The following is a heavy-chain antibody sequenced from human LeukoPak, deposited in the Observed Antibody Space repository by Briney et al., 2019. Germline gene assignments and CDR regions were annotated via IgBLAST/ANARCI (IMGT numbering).Heavy chain of an antibody. V-gene: IGHV3-7*03. Sequence: GGSLRLSCAVSGFHFTTYWMTWVRQAPGKGLEWVANIKQDGSDKNYVDSVKGRFTISRDNAKKSLYLQMNSLRAEDTAVYYCARDLPDVLTGYSDNAFDIWGQGTMVTVSS. CDR1: GFHFTTYW. CDR2: IKQDGSDK. CDR3: ARDLPDVLTGYSDNAFDI. J-gene: IGHJ3*02. D-gene: IGHD3-9*01.